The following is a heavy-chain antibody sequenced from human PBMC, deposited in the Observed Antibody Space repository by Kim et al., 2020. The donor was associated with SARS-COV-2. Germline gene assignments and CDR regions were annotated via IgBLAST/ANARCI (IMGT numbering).Heavy chain of an antibody. V-gene: IGHV3-48*02. CDR1: GFTFTSYN. Sequence: GGSLRLSCAASGFTFTSYNMSWVRQAPGKGLEWISYISVTDAIYYADSVKGRFTISRDYAKNSLDLQMNSLSDEDTAVYYCARDWNWGIDGGGQGTLVT. D-gene: IGHD7-27*01. CDR3: ARDWNWGIDG. CDR2: ISVTDAI. J-gene: IGHJ4*02.